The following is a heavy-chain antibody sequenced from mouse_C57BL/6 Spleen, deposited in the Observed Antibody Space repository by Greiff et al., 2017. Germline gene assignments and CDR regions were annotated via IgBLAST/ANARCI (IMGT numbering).Heavy chain of an antibody. V-gene: IGHV5-17*01. CDR1: GFTFSDYG. Sequence: EVQVVESGGGLVKPGGSLKLSCAASGFTFSDYGMHWVRQAPEKGLEWVAYISSGSSTIYYADTEKGRFTISRDNAKNTLFLQMTSLRSEDTAMYYCARENGSSYWYFDVWGTGTTVTVSS. J-gene: IGHJ1*03. CDR2: ISSGSSTI. D-gene: IGHD1-1*01. CDR3: ARENGSSYWYFDV.